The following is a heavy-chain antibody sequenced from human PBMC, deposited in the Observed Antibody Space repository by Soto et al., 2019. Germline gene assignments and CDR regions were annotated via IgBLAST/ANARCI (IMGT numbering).Heavy chain of an antibody. D-gene: IGHD3-10*01. V-gene: IGHV4-4*02. CDR2: IYHSGSI. CDR3: ASKFGELLADAFDI. J-gene: IGHJ3*02. Sequence: SETLSLTCTGSDAAISSRKWWTWCHQTPGKVREWIGEIYHSGSINQNPSLKSRVTMPVDKSKTQFSLKMTSVTAADTGVYYCASKFGELLADAFDIWGQGAMVTVSS. CDR1: DAAISSRKW.